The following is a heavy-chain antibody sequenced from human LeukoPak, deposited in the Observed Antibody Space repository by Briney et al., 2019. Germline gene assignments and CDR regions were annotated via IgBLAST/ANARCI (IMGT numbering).Heavy chain of an antibody. Sequence: GGSLKISCKGSGYSFTSYWIAWVRQMPGKGLEWMGIISPGDFDTTYSPSFQGQVTISADKSISTAYLQWSSMKASDTAIYYCVRRHYDFWSSYSYYGMDVWGQGTTVTVSS. CDR3: VRRHYDFWSSYSYYGMDV. CDR2: ISPGDFDT. D-gene: IGHD3-3*01. J-gene: IGHJ6*02. V-gene: IGHV5-51*01. CDR1: GYSFTSYW.